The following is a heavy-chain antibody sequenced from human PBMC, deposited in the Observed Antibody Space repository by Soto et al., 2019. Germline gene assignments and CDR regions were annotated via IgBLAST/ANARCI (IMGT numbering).Heavy chain of an antibody. V-gene: IGHV5-51*01. J-gene: IGHJ4*02. CDR1: GYSFTSYW. CDR2: IYLGDSNT. Sequence: PGESLKISCKGSGYSFTSYWIGWVRQMPGKGLEWMGIIYLGDSNTRYSPSFQGQVTISADKSISTAYLEWSSLKASDTAIYYCARQEYCSSTACYTFDSWGQGTLVTVSS. CDR3: ARQEYCSSTACYTFDS. D-gene: IGHD2-2*02.